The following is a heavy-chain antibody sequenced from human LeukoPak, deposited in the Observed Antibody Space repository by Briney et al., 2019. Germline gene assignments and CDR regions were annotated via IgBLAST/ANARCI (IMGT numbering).Heavy chain of an antibody. Sequence: PGRSLRLSCAASGFTFSSYAMHWVRQAPGKGLEWVAVISYDGSNKYYADSVKGRFTISRDNSKNTLYLKMNSLRAEDTAVYYCARTRGGFGELLHTFDYWRQGTLVTVSS. CDR2: ISYDGSNK. D-gene: IGHD3-10*01. J-gene: IGHJ4*02. CDR3: ARTRGGFGELLHTFDY. CDR1: GFTFSSYA. V-gene: IGHV3-30-3*01.